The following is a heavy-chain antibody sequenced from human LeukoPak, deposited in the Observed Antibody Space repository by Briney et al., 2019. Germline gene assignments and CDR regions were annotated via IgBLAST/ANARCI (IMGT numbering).Heavy chain of an antibody. CDR1: GFTFSSYG. Sequence: ALRLSCAASGFTFSSYGMHWVRQAPGKGLEWVAVISYDGSNKYYADSVKGRFTTSRDNSKNTLYLQMNSLRAEDAAVYYCPCRGAAGGPGDPTFLNWGGQEPLGPFS. V-gene: IGHV3-30*03. J-gene: IGHJ4*02. CDR2: ISYDGSNK. CDR3: PCRGAAGGPGDPTFLNW. D-gene: IGHD7-27*01.